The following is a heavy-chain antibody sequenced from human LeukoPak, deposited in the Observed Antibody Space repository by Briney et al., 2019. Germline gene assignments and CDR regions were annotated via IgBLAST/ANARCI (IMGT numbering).Heavy chain of an antibody. V-gene: IGHV3-30*18. CDR3: AKELPYYYGSGSYRAFDI. CDR1: GFTFSSYG. J-gene: IGHJ3*02. CDR2: ISYDGSNK. D-gene: IGHD3-10*01. Sequence: GGSLRLSCAASGFTFSSYGMHWVRQAPGKGLEWVAVISYDGSNKYYADSVKGRFTISRDNSKNTLYLQMNSLRAEDTAVYYCAKELPYYYGSGSYRAFDIWGQGTMVTVSS.